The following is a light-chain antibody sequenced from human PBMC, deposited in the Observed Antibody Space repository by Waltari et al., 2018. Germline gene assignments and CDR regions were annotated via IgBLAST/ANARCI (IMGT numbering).Light chain of an antibody. V-gene: IGLV3-21*02. CDR2: DDT. Sequence: VVSTQTATVTCGGDNIGSKSVHWYQQKPGQAPVLVVYDDTDRPSGIPERFSGSNSGTTATLTISRVEAGDEADYYCQVWDSTSDHVIFGGGTILTVL. CDR1: NIGSKS. J-gene: IGLJ2*01. CDR3: QVWDSTSDHVI.